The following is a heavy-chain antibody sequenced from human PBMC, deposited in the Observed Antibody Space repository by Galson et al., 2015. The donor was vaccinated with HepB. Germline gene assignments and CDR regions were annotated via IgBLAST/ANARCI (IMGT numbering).Heavy chain of an antibody. J-gene: IGHJ4*02. V-gene: IGHV3-23*01. CDR2: ISASGGSR. CDR3: AKGYCSVTTCYYDY. D-gene: IGHD2-2*01. CDR1: GVTFNDYA. Sequence: SLRLSCAVSGVTFNDYAMNWVRQAPGKGLEWVADISASGGSRDYVDSMKGRFTVSRDNSKNTEYLQMNSLRVEDTATYYCAKGYCSVTTCYYDYWGQGTQVSVSS.